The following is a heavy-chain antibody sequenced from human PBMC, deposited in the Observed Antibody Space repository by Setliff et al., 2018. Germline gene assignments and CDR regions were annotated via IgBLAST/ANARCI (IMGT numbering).Heavy chain of an antibody. D-gene: IGHD5-18*01. CDR2: IIPILGIA. CDR3: ASLSGGELWSHYGMDV. Sequence: GASVKVSCKASGGTFSSYAISWVRQAPGQGLEWMGGIIPILGIANYAQKFQSRVTITADESTSTAYMELSSLRSEDTAVYYCASLSGGELWSHYGMDVWGQGTTVTVSS. CDR1: GGTFSSYA. V-gene: IGHV1-69*10. J-gene: IGHJ6*02.